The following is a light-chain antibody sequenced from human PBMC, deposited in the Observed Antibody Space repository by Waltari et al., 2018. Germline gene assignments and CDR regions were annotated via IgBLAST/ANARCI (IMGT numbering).Light chain of an antibody. CDR3: NSYAGSNTLK. J-gene: IGLJ2*01. V-gene: IGLV2-8*01. CDR1: SSDVGGYDY. CDR2: DVT. Sequence: QSALTQPPSASGSPGQSVAISCTGTSSDVGGYDYVSWYQQHPGKAPKLMIYDVTKRPTGFPARVSGSKSGNTASPTVSVLQAEDEADYYCNSYAGSNTLKFGGGTKLTVL.